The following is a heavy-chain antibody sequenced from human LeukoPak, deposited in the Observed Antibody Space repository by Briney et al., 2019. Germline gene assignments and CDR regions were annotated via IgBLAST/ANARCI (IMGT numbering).Heavy chain of an antibody. CDR2: INPTSGYI. CDR3: ARHIPFDC. J-gene: IGHJ4*02. V-gene: IGHV3-21*01. CDR1: GSTFTSYT. Sequence: PGGSLRLSCAASGSTFTSYTMNWVRQAPGKGLEWVSSINPTSGYIYYSDSVKGRFTISRDNAKNSLYLQMDSLRAEDTAVYYCARHIPFDCWGQGTLVTVSS. D-gene: IGHD2-21*01.